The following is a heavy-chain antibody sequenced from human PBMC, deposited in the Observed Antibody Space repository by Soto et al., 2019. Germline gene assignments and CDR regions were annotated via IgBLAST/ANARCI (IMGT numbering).Heavy chain of an antibody. J-gene: IGHJ6*02. Sequence: GSGPTLVNPTQTLTLTCTFSGFSLSTSGMCVSWIRQPPGKALEWLALIDWDDDKYYSTSLKTRLTISKDTSKNQVVLTMTNMDPVDTATYYCARIIVVVPARRDYYGMDVWGQGTTVTVSS. V-gene: IGHV2-70*01. D-gene: IGHD2-2*01. CDR3: ARIIVVVPARRDYYGMDV. CDR1: GFSLSTSGMC. CDR2: IDWDDDK.